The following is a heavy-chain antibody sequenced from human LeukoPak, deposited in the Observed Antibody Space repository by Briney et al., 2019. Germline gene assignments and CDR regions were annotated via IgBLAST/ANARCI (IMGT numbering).Heavy chain of an antibody. CDR2: IRHYGINK. Sequence: GGSLRLSCAASGFPFSSYGMHWVRQAPGKGREGVAFIRHYGINKYYADSVKGRFTISRDNSKNTPYVQMNSLRAEDTAVYYCARGLSAMGYFDYWGQGTLVTVSS. CDR3: ARGLSAMGYFDY. D-gene: IGHD3-16*01. J-gene: IGHJ4*02. V-gene: IGHV3-30*02. CDR1: GFPFSSYG.